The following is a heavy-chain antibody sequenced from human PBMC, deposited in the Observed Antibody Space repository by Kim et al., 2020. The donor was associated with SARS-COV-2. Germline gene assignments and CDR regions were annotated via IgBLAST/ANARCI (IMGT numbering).Heavy chain of an antibody. CDR1: GFTFSSYA. V-gene: IGHV3-23*01. CDR2: ISGSGGST. CDR3: AKDGGSCYSGCVWGWFDP. J-gene: IGHJ5*02. D-gene: IGHD2-15*01. Sequence: GGSLRLSCAASGFTFSSYAMSWVRQAPGKGLEWVSAISGSGGSTYYADSVKGRFTISRDNSKNTLYLQMNSLRAEDTAVYYCAKDGGSCYSGCVWGWFDPWGQGTLVTVSS.